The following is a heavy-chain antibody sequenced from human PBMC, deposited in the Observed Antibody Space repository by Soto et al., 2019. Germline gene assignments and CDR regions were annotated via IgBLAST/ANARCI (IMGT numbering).Heavy chain of an antibody. J-gene: IGHJ6*02. CDR3: AKEYLVYYDSSGYNPGYGMDV. CDR2: ISGSGGST. D-gene: IGHD3-22*01. V-gene: IGHV3-23*01. Sequence: GGSLRLSCAASGFTFSSYAMSWVRQAPGKGLEWGSAISGSGGSTYYADSVKGRFTISRDNSKNTLYLQMNSLRAEDTAVYYCAKEYLVYYDSSGYNPGYGMDVWGQGTTVTVSS. CDR1: GFTFSSYA.